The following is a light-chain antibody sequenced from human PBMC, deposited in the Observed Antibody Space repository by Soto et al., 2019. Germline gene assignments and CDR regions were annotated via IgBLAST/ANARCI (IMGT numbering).Light chain of an antibody. CDR3: LQHNRYPRT. Sequence: DIQMTQSPSSLSASVGDRVTITCRASQSITSYLNWYQQKPGKAPKLLIYAASSLQSGVPSRFSCSGSGTDFTLTISSLQPEDFATYYCLQHNRYPRTFGQGTKV. CDR2: AAS. CDR1: QSITSY. J-gene: IGKJ1*01. V-gene: IGKV1-39*01.